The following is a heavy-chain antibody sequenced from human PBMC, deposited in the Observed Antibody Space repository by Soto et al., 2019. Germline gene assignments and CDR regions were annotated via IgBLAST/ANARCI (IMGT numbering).Heavy chain of an antibody. CDR2: IWYDGSNK. Sequence: QVQLVESGGGVVQPGRSLRLSCAASGFTFSSYGMHWVRQAPGKGLEWVAGIWYDGSNKYYADSVKGRFTISRDNSKNTLYLQMNSLRAEDAAVYYCARPRYWCGGSCQWGRFDPWGQGTLVTVSS. V-gene: IGHV3-33*01. D-gene: IGHD2-15*01. CDR1: GFTFSSYG. J-gene: IGHJ5*02. CDR3: ARPRYWCGGSCQWGRFDP.